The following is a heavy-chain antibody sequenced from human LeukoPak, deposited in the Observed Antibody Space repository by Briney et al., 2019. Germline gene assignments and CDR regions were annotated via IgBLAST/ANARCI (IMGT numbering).Heavy chain of an antibody. Sequence: GWALRLSCAASGFTFSSYAMTWLRQAPAKGLDGVSTIINSGGTPYYSDSVKGRFTISRDIYRNTLYLHMTSLRAEDTAIYYCTRDAYESTVADAFDIWGQGTMVTVSS. J-gene: IGHJ3*02. V-gene: IGHV3-23*01. D-gene: IGHD6-19*01. CDR1: GFTFSSYA. CDR3: TRDAYESTVADAFDI. CDR2: IINSGGTP.